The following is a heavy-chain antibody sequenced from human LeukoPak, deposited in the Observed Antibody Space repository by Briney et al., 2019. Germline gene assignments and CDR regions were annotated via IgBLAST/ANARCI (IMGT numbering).Heavy chain of an antibody. D-gene: IGHD3-10*01. V-gene: IGHV1-18*04. CDR2: ISAYNGNT. CDR1: GYTFTSYG. Sequence: EASVKVSCTASGYTFTSYGISWVLRAPGQGLEWMGWISAYNGNTNYAQKLQGRVTMTTDTSTSTAYMELRSLRSDDTAVYYCVIVGGSGSCIDYWGQGTLVTVSS. J-gene: IGHJ4*02. CDR3: VIVGGSGSCIDY.